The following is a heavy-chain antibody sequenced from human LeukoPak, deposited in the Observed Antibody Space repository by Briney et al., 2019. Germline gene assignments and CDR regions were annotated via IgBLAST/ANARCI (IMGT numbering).Heavy chain of an antibody. CDR3: AKDKDWLVRSLRNTRYLDV. V-gene: IGHV3-9*01. J-gene: IGHJ6*03. CDR1: GFTFDDYA. D-gene: IGHD6-19*01. Sequence: GRSLRLSCAASGFTFDDYAIHWGRHAPRKGLELVSGISWNSGSIGYADSVKSPFTISRDNAKNSLYLPMNSLRDDDTALYYCAKDKDWLVRSLRNTRYLDVWGKGTTVTVSS. CDR2: ISWNSGSI.